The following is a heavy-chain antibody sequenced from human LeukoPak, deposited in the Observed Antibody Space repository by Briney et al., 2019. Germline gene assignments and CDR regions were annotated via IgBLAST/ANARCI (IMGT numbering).Heavy chain of an antibody. CDR3: ARGYGLFFDY. D-gene: IGHD5-18*01. CDR2: IYSGGST. V-gene: IGHV3-53*01. CDR1: GFTVSNNY. Sequence: SGGSLRLSCAASGFTVSNNYMSWVRQAPGKGLEWVSIIYSGGSTYYADSVKGRFTISRDSSKNTLYLQMNSLRAEDTAVYYCARGYGLFFDYWGQGTLVTVSS. J-gene: IGHJ4*02.